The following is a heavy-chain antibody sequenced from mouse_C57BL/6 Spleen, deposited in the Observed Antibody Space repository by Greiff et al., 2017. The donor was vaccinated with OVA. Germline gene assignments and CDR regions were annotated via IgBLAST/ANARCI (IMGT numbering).Heavy chain of an antibody. V-gene: IGHV1-19*01. CDR3: ARAYYDYDRWFAY. CDR2: INPYNGGT. J-gene: IGHJ3*01. CDR1: GYTFTDYY. Sequence: VQLQQSGPVLVKPGASVKMSCKASGYTFTDYYMNWVKQSPGKSLEWIGVINPYNGGTSYNQKFKGKATLTVDKSSSTAYMELNSLTSEDSAVYYCARAYYDYDRWFAYWGQGTLVTVSA. D-gene: IGHD2-4*01.